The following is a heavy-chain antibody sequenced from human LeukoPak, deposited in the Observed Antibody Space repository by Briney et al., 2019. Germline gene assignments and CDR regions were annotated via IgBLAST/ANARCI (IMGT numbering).Heavy chain of an antibody. CDR2: INRNGTT. CDR1: GESFSGYY. Sequence: SETLSLTCAVYGESFSGYYWSWIRRPPGKGLEWIGEINRNGTTNYNPSLKSRVTISIDTSKNQFSLKLTSVTATDTAVYYCARVYCTNDVCYRVNLFDPGSQGTLVTVSS. V-gene: IGHV4-34*01. D-gene: IGHD2-8*01. CDR3: ARVYCTNDVCYRVNLFDP. J-gene: IGHJ5*02.